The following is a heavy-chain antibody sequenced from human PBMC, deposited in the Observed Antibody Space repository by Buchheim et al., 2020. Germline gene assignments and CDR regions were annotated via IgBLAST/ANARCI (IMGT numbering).Heavy chain of an antibody. CDR2: IKSKSAGGTL. V-gene: IGHV3-15*01. CDR1: GFYFSNAW. Sequence: EVQMVESGGGLVKPGGSLRLSCATSGFYFSNAWMNWVRQAPGKGLEWVGRIKSKSAGGTLEYAAPVKGRFTIPRDDSKSTVYLQMDSLKSEDTAVYYCSTGGYRFDIWGQGTL. CDR3: STGGYRFDI. J-gene: IGHJ4*02. D-gene: IGHD5-18*01.